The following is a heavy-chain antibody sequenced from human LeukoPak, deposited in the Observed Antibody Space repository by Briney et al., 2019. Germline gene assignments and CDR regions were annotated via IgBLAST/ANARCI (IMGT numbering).Heavy chain of an antibody. CDR3: ARTHYPPAAISAGFDY. CDR2: INWNGGST. D-gene: IGHD2-2*02. Sequence: GGSLRLSCAAAGFTFDDYGMSWVRQAPGKGLEWVSGINWNGGSTGYADSVKGRFTISRDNAKNSLYLQMNSLRAEDTALYYCARTHYPPAAISAGFDYWGQGTLVTVSS. CDR1: GFTFDDYG. V-gene: IGHV3-20*04. J-gene: IGHJ4*02.